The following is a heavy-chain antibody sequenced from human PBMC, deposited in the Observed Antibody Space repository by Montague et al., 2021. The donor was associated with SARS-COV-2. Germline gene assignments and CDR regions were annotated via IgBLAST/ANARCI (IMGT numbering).Heavy chain of an antibody. J-gene: IGHJ6*02. Sequence: SETLSLTCTVSGGSISSYYWCWIRQPPGKGLEWIGYIYYSGSTNYNPSLKSRVTISVDTSKNQFSLKLSSVTAADTAVDYCARAGSGSYSFYYYYGMDVWGQGTTVTVSS. CDR3: ARAGSGSYSFYYYYGMDV. V-gene: IGHV4-59*08. D-gene: IGHD3-10*01. CDR2: IYYSGST. CDR1: GGSISSYY.